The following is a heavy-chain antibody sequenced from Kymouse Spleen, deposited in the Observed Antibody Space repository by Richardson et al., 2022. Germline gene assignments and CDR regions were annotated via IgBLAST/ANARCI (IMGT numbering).Heavy chain of an antibody. V-gene: IGHV3-33*01. CDR3: AREGLRTSYYGMDV. D-gene: IGHD1-7*01,IGHD2-15*01,IGHD4-23*01. CDR1: GFTFSSYG. Sequence: QVQLVESGGGVVQPGRSLRLSCAASGFTFSSYGMHWVRQAPGKGLEWVAVIWYDGSNKYYADSVKGRFTISRDNSKNTLYLQMNSLRAEDTAVYYCAREGLRTSYYGMDVWGQGTTVTVSS. CDR2: IWYDGSNK. J-gene: IGHJ6*02.